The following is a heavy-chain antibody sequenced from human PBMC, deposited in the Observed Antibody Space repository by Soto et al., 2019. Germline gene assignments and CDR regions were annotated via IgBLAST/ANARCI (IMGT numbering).Heavy chain of an antibody. CDR3: ARDSTGGPHYFHY. CDR2: ISGSTTYT. J-gene: IGHJ4*02. Sequence: PGGSLSLSCAASGFRFNDYYMSWIRQAPGKGLEWVSYISGSTTYTNYADSVKGRFTISRDSAKNSLYLQMNSLRAEDTAVYYCARDSTGGPHYFHYWGQGTLVTVSS. D-gene: IGHD2-8*02. V-gene: IGHV3-11*06. CDR1: GFRFNDYY.